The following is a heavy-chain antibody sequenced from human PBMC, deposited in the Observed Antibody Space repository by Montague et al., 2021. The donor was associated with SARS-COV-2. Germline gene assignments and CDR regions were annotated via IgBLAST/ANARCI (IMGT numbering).Heavy chain of an antibody. CDR3: ARHPNYDGLNGPLSF. D-gene: IGHD3-9*01. J-gene: IGHJ3*01. CDR2: VLYTKGT. CDR1: GVSVTDYY. Sequence: SETLSLTCTVSGVSVTDYYWSWIRQPPGKGLEWVGYVLYTKGTNFNPSLKSRVAISVDTSKNQFSLRLTSVTAADTALYYCARHPNYDGLNGPLSFWDQGTLVTVSS. V-gene: IGHV4-59*08.